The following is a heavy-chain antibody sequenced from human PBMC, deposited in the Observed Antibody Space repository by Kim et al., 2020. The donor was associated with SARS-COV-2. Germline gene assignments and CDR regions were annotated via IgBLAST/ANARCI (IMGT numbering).Heavy chain of an antibody. CDR3: ARGSVIIPFDY. D-gene: IGHD3-10*01. Sequence: SEALSLTCSISHGSIGSFYWSWIRQPPGKGLEWIGYFYYSGTTNYNPSFKSRVTMSVDTSKNDFSLHLTSATAADTAVYFCARGSVIIPFDYWGQGALVTVSS. CDR1: HGSIGSFY. V-gene: IGHV4-59*13. CDR2: FYYSGTT. J-gene: IGHJ4*02.